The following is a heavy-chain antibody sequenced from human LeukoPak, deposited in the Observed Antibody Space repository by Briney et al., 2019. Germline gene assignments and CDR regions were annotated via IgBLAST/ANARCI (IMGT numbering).Heavy chain of an antibody. CDR1: RLTLSSSA. V-gene: IGHV3-23*01. D-gene: IGHD3-16*01. J-gene: IGHJ4*02. CDR3: AKDSLRITYGGS. CDR2: MDLSGAVT. Sequence: GGSQTLFCAPSRLTLSSSAMRWVPHAPQKGLELVSVMDLSGAVTSSAGSVKGRFTISRDNSRNTLYLQMNSLRAEDTAVYYCAKDSLRITYGGSWGQGTLVTVSS.